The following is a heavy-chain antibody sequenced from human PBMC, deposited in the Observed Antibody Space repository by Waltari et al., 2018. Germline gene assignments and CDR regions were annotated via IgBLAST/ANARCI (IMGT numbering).Heavy chain of an antibody. CDR1: GFTVSDTY. CDR2: IYSGGNT. D-gene: IGHD3-22*01. CDR3: ARIIRDGPSGFYGIAAFDL. V-gene: IGHV3-53*02. Sequence: DVQLVETGGGLIQPGGSLRLSCSVSGFTVSDTYMTWFRQAPAKGLEWVSVIYSGGNTYYAASVTGRFTISRDNINNILFLQMNNLRAEDTATYYCARIIRDGPSGFYGIAAFDLWGQGTMVTVSS. J-gene: IGHJ3*01.